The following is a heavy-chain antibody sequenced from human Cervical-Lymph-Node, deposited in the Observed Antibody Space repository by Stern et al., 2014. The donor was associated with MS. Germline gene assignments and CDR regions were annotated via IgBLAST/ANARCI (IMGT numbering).Heavy chain of an antibody. Sequence: VQLVESGGGLVQPGGSLRLSCAGSGVSLSSYWMSWVRQAPGKGPELVATIKQDGSERYYVDSVKGRFTISRDNSKNSVFLQMHSLRVDDTSVYYCARDCGSGSCYQTQYYYGVDVWGQGTTVIVSS. CDR1: GVSLSSYW. V-gene: IGHV3-7*01. D-gene: IGHD2-15*01. CDR2: IKQDGSER. J-gene: IGHJ6*02. CDR3: ARDCGSGSCYQTQYYYGVDV.